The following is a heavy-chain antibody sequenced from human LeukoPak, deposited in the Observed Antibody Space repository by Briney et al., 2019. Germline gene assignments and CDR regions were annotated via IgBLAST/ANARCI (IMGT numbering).Heavy chain of an antibody. V-gene: IGHV4-59*01. CDR2: IHYSGGIT. CDR3: ARDWDAFDI. Sequence: SETLSLTCTVSGGSISSYYWSWIRQPPGKGLEWIGYIHYSGGITYYNPSLKSRVTTSVDTSKNQFSLKLSSVTAADTAVYYCARDWDAFDIWGQGTMVTVSS. CDR1: GGSISSYY. J-gene: IGHJ3*02.